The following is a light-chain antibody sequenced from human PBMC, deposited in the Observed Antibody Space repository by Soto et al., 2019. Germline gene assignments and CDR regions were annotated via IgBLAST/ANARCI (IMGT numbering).Light chain of an antibody. Sequence: VLTQSPCTLSLSRGERATLSCRASERIYSAYLGWYQQKPGQAPRLLIYGTSSRATGIPDRFSGSGSGTDFTLTISRLEPEDFAVYYCQQYGNSPITFSHGTRLEIK. J-gene: IGKJ5*01. CDR1: ERIYSAY. CDR2: GTS. V-gene: IGKV3-20*01. CDR3: QQYGNSPIT.